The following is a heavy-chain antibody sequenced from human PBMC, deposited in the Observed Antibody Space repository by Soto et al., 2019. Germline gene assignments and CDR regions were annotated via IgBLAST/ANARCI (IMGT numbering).Heavy chain of an antibody. Sequence: ASVKVSCKASGYTFTSYGISWVRQAPGQGLEWMGWISAYNGNTNYAQKLQGRVTMTTDTSTSTAYMELRSLRSDDTAVYYCARVEYYGSGSYVSGPYYGMDVWGQGTTVTVS. V-gene: IGHV1-18*01. J-gene: IGHJ6*02. CDR3: ARVEYYGSGSYVSGPYYGMDV. CDR2: ISAYNGNT. D-gene: IGHD3-10*01. CDR1: GYTFTSYG.